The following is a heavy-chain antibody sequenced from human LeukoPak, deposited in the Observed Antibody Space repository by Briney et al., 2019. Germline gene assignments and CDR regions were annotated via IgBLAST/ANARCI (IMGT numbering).Heavy chain of an antibody. V-gene: IGHV3-30*04. CDR1: GFTFSSYA. Sequence: GRSLRLSCAASGFTFSSYAMHWVRQAPGKGLEWVAVISYDGSNKYYADSVKGRFTISRDNAKNSLYLQMNRLKTEDTAVYYCASQVGATVDAFDIWGQGTMVTVSS. D-gene: IGHD1-26*01. CDR3: ASQVGATVDAFDI. CDR2: ISYDGSNK. J-gene: IGHJ3*02.